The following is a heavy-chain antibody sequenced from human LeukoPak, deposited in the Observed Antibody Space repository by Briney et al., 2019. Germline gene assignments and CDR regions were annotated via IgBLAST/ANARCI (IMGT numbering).Heavy chain of an antibody. CDR3: ARGRGTGVDYYYYMDV. J-gene: IGHJ6*03. V-gene: IGHV1-8*03. CDR1: GYTFTSYD. CDR2: MNPNSGNT. Sequence: ASVKVSCKASGYTFTSYDINWVRQATGQGLEWMGWMNPNSGNTGYAQKFQGRVTITADDSTSTAYMELANLTSEDTAVYYCARGRGTGVDYYYYMDVWGKGTTVTVSS. D-gene: IGHD7-27*01.